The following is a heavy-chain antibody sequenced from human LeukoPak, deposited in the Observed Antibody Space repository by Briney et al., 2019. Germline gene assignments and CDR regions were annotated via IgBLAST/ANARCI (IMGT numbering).Heavy chain of an antibody. CDR2: ISAYNGNT. V-gene: IGHV1-18*01. Sequence: ASVKVSCKASGYTFTSYGISRVRQAPGQGLEWMGWISAYNGNTNYAQKLQGRVTMTTDTSTSTAYMELRNLRSDDTAVYYCARDVRAANEPHFDYGGQGTLVTVSS. CDR3: ARDVRAANEPHFDY. J-gene: IGHJ4*02. CDR1: GYTFTSYG. D-gene: IGHD1-14*01.